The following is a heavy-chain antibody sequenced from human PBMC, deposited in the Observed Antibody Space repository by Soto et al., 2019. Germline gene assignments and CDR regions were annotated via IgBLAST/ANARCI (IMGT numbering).Heavy chain of an antibody. CDR3: ARDRHSSRWYYFDY. J-gene: IGHJ4*02. CDR2: IWYDGSNK. D-gene: IGHD6-13*01. V-gene: IGHV3-33*01. Sequence: GGALRLSCAASGFTFSSYGMHWVRQAPGKGLEWVAVIWYDGSNKYYADSVKGRFTISRDNSKNTLYLQMNSLRAEDTAVYYCARDRHSSRWYYFDYWGQGTLVTVSS. CDR1: GFTFSSYG.